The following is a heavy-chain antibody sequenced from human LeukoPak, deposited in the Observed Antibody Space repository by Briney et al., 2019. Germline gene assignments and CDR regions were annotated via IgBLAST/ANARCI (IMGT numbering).Heavy chain of an antibody. CDR2: INHSGST. J-gene: IGHJ3*02. V-gene: IGHV4-39*07. Sequence: SETLSLTCTVSGGSISSSSHYWGWIRQPPGKGLEWIGEINHSGSTNYNPSLKSRVTMSVDTSKKQFSLKLSSVTAADAAVYYCARDGPFYYDILTGYYRNAFDIWGQGTMVTVSS. CDR3: ARDGPFYYDILTGYYRNAFDI. CDR1: GGSISSSSHY. D-gene: IGHD3-9*01.